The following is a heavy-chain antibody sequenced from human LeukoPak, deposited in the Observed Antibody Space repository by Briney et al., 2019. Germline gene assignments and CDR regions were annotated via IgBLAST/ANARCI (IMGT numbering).Heavy chain of an antibody. Sequence: SETLSLTCAVYGGSFSGYYWSWIRQPPGKGLEWIGEINHSGSTNYNPSLTSRVTISVDTSKNQFSLKLSSVSAADTAVYYCARLGSSWFDPWGQGTLVTVSS. D-gene: IGHD2-15*01. CDR3: ARLGSSWFDP. CDR2: INHSGST. V-gene: IGHV4-34*01. J-gene: IGHJ5*02. CDR1: GGSFSGYY.